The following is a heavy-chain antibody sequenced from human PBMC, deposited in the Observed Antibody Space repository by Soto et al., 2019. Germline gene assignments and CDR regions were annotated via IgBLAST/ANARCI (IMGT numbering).Heavy chain of an antibody. V-gene: IGHV5-51*01. J-gene: IGHJ5*02. CDR3: TSVDFYSCHDYDL. CDR1: GHIFRNYW. Sequence: GESLEISCKGPGHIFRNYWFRRVRQPPGKGLEWMGVIFFSAYETKLSPSLQGQVTFSVDKSLNTVYLQWSNLKASESSVYYCTSVDFYSCHDYDLWPQGTGDRVSS. D-gene: IGHD3-3*01. CDR2: IFFSAYET.